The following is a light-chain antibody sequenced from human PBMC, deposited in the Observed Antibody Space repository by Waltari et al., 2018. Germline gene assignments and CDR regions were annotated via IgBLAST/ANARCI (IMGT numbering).Light chain of an antibody. J-gene: IGLJ2*01. CDR1: SGPSSYT. V-gene: IGLV4-69*01. Sequence: QLVLTQSPSASASLGASVKLTCTPSSGPSSYTIAWHQQQPEKGPRYLMKVNSDGSHSKGDGIPDRFSGSSSGAERYLTISSLQSEDEADYYCQTWGTGIHVVFGGGTKLTVL. CDR3: QTWGTGIHVV. CDR2: VNSDGSH.